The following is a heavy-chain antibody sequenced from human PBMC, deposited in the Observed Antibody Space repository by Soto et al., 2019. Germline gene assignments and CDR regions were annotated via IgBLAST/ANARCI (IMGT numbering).Heavy chain of an antibody. V-gene: IGHV3-33*01. Sequence: HPGVSLRHSCAASGFTFSSSGMHWVRQAPGKGLEWVAVIWYDGSTKNYANSEKGRFTISRENSKKTQYLQMNSLRAEDTAVYYCARTTNGWFGELSGNLDYYYYMDVWGKGT. D-gene: IGHD3-10*01. J-gene: IGHJ6*03. CDR1: GFTFSSSG. CDR2: IWYDGSTK. CDR3: ARTTNGWFGELSGNLDYYYYMDV.